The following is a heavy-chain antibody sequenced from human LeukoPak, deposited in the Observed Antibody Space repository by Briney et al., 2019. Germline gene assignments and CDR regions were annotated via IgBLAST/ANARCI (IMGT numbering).Heavy chain of an antibody. CDR1: GYTFTSYY. Sequence: ASAKVSCKASGYTFTSYYMHWVRQAPGQGLEWMGWINPNSGGTNYAQKFQDRVTMTGDTSISTAYMELSRLRSDDTAVYYCARAIAGAGSKGYFDYWGQGTLVTVSS. CDR3: ARAIAGAGSKGYFDY. J-gene: IGHJ4*02. D-gene: IGHD6-13*01. CDR2: INPNSGGT. V-gene: IGHV1-2*02.